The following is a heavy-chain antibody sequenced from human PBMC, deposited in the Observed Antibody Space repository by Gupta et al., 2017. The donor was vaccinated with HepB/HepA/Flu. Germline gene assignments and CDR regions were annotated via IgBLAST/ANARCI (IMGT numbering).Heavy chain of an antibody. J-gene: IGHJ3*02. CDR2: TYYRSKWYN. V-gene: IGHV6-1*01. CDR3: ARGQHNAFDI. CDR1: GGNFFSSRVA. Sequence: QVQLQQSGPGLVKSSQTLSLSCAMSGGNFFSSRVAWNWIRQSPSRGLEWLGRTYYRSKWYNDYAVFVNSRIAINPDTSKNQFSLQLNSVTPEDTAVYYCARGQHNAFDIWGQGTMVTVSS.